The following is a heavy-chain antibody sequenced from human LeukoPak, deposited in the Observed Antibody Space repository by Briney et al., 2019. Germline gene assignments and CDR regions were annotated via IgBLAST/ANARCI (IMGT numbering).Heavy chain of an antibody. CDR3: ARAVVTANTLFDY. Sequence: SETLSLTCTVSGGSISSGSYYWSWIRQPPGKGLEWIGEINHSGSTNYNPSLKSRVTISVDTSKNQFSLKLSSVTAADTAVYYCARAVVTANTLFDYWGQGTLVTVSS. CDR2: INHSGST. V-gene: IGHV4-39*07. J-gene: IGHJ4*02. CDR1: GGSISSGSYY. D-gene: IGHD3-22*01.